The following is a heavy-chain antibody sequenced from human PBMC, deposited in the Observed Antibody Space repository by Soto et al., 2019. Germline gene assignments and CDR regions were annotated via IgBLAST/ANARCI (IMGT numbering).Heavy chain of an antibody. CDR2: IYHSGST. V-gene: IGHV4-4*02. Sequence: QVQLQESGPGLVKPSGTLSLTCAVSGGSISSSNWWSWVRKPPGKGLEWIGEIYHSGSTTYNPSLRGRVTISVDKSKNQFYLKVSSVTAADSSVYHCARGNNEFDYWGQGTLVTVSS. CDR3: ARGNNEFDY. J-gene: IGHJ4*02. CDR1: GGSISSSNW.